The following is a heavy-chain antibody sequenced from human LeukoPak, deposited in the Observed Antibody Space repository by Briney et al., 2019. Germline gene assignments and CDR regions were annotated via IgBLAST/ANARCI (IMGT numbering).Heavy chain of an antibody. CDR2: ISSSSSSTI. CDR3: ARTSRSFVVGRQYNWFDP. D-gene: IGHD2-2*01. V-gene: IGHV3-48*04. Sequence: HPGGSLRLSCAASGFTFSSYSMNWVRQAPGKGLEWVSYISSSSSSTIYYADSVKGRFTISRDNAKNSLYLQMNSLRAEDTAVYYCARTSRSFVVGRQYNWFDPWGQGTLVTVSS. CDR1: GFTFSSYS. J-gene: IGHJ5*02.